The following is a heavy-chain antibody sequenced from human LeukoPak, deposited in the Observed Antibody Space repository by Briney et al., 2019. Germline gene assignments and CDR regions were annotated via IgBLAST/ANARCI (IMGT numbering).Heavy chain of an antibody. CDR3: VRRGSGYSY. V-gene: IGHV5-51*01. Sequence: GESLKISCKGSGYMFTKYWIGWVRQMPGKGLEWMGMIYPDDPDTTYSPSFQGQVTISADKSINTAYLQWSSLKASDTAIYYCVRRGSGYSYWGQGTLVTVSS. D-gene: IGHD3-22*01. J-gene: IGHJ4*02. CDR2: IYPDDPDT. CDR1: GYMFTKYW.